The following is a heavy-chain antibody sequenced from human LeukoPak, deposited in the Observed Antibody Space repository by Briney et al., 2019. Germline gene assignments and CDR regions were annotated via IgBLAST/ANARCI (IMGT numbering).Heavy chain of an antibody. Sequence: PGGSLRLSCAASGFTFSSHAMTWVRQAPGKGLECVSTITARGTTTQYADSVKGRFTISRDNSKNTLYLQMNSLRAEDTAVYYCAKGTREYCSGGTCYPLDFWGQGTLVTVSS. CDR2: ITARGTTT. J-gene: IGHJ4*02. CDR1: GFTFSSHA. CDR3: AKGTREYCSGGTCYPLDF. D-gene: IGHD2-15*01. V-gene: IGHV3-23*01.